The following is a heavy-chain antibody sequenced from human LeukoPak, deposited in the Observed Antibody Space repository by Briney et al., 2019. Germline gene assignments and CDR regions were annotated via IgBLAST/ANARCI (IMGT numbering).Heavy chain of an antibody. J-gene: IGHJ4*02. D-gene: IGHD3-9*01. CDR1: GFTFSNAW. Sequence: GGSLRLSCAASGFTFSNAWMSWVRQAPGKGLEWVSSISSSSSYIYYADSVKGRFTISRDNAKNSLYLQMSSLRAEDTAVYYCARAVMDILTGYYYFDYWGQGTLVTVSS. V-gene: IGHV3-21*01. CDR3: ARAVMDILTGYYYFDY. CDR2: ISSSSSYI.